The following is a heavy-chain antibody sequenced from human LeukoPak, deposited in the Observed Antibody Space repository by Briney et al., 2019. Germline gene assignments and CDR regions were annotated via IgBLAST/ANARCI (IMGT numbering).Heavy chain of an antibody. Sequence: ASVKVSCKASGYTFRSYGISWVRQAPGQGLEWMGWISAYNGHTNYAHNLQGRVTMTTDTSTSTAYMELRSLRSDDTAVYYCARDQVPYDYWGQGTLVTVSS. V-gene: IGHV1-18*01. CDR2: ISAYNGHT. CDR1: GYTFRSYG. CDR3: ARDQVPYDY. J-gene: IGHJ4*02.